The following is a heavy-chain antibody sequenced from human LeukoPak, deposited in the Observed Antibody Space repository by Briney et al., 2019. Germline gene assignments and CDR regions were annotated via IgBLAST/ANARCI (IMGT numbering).Heavy chain of an antibody. CDR1: GFTFSSYA. Sequence: GGSLRLSCAASGFTFSSYAMSWGRQAPGKGLEWVSAISGSGSSTYYADSVKGRFTISRDNSKNTLYLQMNSLRAEDTAVYYCAKDKVVGVTVAYYFDYWGQGTLVTVSS. V-gene: IGHV3-23*01. CDR2: ISGSGSST. D-gene: IGHD1-26*01. CDR3: AKDKVVGVTVAYYFDY. J-gene: IGHJ4*02.